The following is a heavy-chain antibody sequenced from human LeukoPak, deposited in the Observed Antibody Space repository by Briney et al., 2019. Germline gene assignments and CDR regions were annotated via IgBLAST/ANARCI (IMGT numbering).Heavy chain of an antibody. CDR2: INPNSGGT. D-gene: IGHD3-10*01. J-gene: IGHJ3*02. V-gene: IGHV1-2*02. CDR3: ARGGPEGTADDASDI. CDR1: GYAXTGYY. Sequence: ASVKVSCKVSGYAXTGYYMHWVRQAPGQGLEWMGWINPNSGGTSYAQKFQDRVTMTRDTSISTAYMELGSLRSDDTAVYFCARGGPEGTADDASDIWGQGTVVTVSS.